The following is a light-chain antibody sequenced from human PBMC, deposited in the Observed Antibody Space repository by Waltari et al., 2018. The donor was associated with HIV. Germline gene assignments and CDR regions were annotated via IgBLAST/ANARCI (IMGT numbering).Light chain of an antibody. CDR2: RNN. CDR1: SSNIGRNY. CDR3: ATWDDSLSGLWV. J-gene: IGLJ3*02. V-gene: IGLV1-47*01. Sequence: QSVLTQPPSASGTPGQRVTISCSGSSSNIGRNYLSWYQQLPGTAPKLLIYRNNQRPSGVPDRFSGSKSGTSASLAISGLRSEDEADYYCATWDDSLSGLWVFGGGTKLTVL.